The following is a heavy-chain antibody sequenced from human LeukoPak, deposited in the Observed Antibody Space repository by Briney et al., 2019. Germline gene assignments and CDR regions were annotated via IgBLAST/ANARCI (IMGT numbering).Heavy chain of an antibody. V-gene: IGHV1-69*13. D-gene: IGHD4-17*01. CDR3: ARHRTDYGDYCLDY. J-gene: IGHJ4*02. CDR2: IIPIFGTA. CDR1: GYTFTSYG. Sequence: GASVKVSCKASGYTFTSYGISWVRQAPGQGLEWMGGIIPIFGTANYAQKFQGRVTITADESTSTAYMELSSLRSEDTAVYYCARHRTDYGDYCLDYWGQGTLVTVSS.